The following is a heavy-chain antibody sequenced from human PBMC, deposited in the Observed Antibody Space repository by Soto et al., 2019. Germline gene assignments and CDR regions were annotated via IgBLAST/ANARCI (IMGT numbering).Heavy chain of an antibody. CDR2: IIPIFGTA. CDR1: GGTFSSYA. Sequence: SVKVSCKASGGTFSSYAISWVRQAPGQGLEWMGGIIPIFGTANYAQKFQGRVAITADESTSTAYMELSSLRSEDTAVYYCARAEGVAARSYYYGMDVWGQGTTVTVSS. D-gene: IGHD6-6*01. CDR3: ARAEGVAARSYYYGMDV. V-gene: IGHV1-69*13. J-gene: IGHJ6*02.